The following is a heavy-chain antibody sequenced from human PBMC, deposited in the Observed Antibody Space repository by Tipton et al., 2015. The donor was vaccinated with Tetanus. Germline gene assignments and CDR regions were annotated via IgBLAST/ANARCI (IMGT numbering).Heavy chain of an antibody. V-gene: IGHV4-30-4*01. D-gene: IGHD3-22*01. CDR1: GGSISSDAHY. Sequence: TLSLTCTVSGGSISSDAHYWSWIRQAPGKGLEWLGYISHSGTTNYNPSLMSRVTLSLDTARGQFSLKLTSVTAADAAVYFCVRDRRDFAYDSRGFYSPLYYFDNWGQGLRVTVSS. CDR2: ISHSGTT. CDR3: VRDRRDFAYDSRGFYSPLYYFDN. J-gene: IGHJ4*02.